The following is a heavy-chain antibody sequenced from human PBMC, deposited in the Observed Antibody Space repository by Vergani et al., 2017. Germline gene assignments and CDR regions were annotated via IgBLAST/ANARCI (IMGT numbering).Heavy chain of an antibody. J-gene: IGHJ4*02. CDR3: AKDILTNYIGDFWNY. D-gene: IGHD3-9*01. CDR1: GFTFSSYA. CDR2: ISGSGGRT. V-gene: IGHV3-23*01. Sequence: EVQLLESGGGLVQPGGSLRLSCAASGFTFSSYAMSWVRQAPGKGLEWVSAISGSGGRTYYADSVKGRFTISRDNSKNTLYLQMNSLRAEDTAIYFCAKDILTNYIGDFWNYWGQGTLVSVSS.